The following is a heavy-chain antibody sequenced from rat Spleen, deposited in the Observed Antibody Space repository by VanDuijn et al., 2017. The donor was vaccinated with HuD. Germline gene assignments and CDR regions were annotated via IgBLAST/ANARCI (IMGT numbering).Heavy chain of an antibody. Sequence: EVRLVESGGGLVRPGRSLKLSCAASGFTFSDYNMAWVRQAPKKGLEWVATISYDDSSTYYRDSVKGRFTISRDNAKDTLYLQMNSLRSEDTATYYCARHGTSVRVWFAYWGQGTLVTVSS. CDR1: GFTFSDYN. CDR2: ISYDDSST. CDR3: ARHGTSVRVWFAY. J-gene: IGHJ3*01. D-gene: IGHD1-1*01. V-gene: IGHV5-7*01.